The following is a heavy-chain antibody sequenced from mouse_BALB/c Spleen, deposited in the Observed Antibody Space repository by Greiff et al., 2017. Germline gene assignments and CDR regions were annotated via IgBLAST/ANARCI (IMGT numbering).Heavy chain of an antibody. CDR2: ISDGGSYT. D-gene: IGHD2-1*01. J-gene: IGHJ4*01. V-gene: IGHV5-4*02. CDR3: ARDEGNYDAMDY. CDR1: GFTFSDYY. Sequence: EVMLVESGGGLVKPGGSLKLSCAASGFTFSDYYMYWVRQTPEKRLEWVATISDGGSYTYYPDSVKGRFTISRDNAKNNLYLQMSSLKSEDTAMYYCARDEGNYDAMDYWGQGTSVTVSS.